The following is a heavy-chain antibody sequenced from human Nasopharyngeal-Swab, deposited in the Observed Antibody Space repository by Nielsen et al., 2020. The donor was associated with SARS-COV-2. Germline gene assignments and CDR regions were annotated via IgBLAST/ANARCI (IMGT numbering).Heavy chain of an antibody. D-gene: IGHD6-19*01. CDR1: GYTFTGYY. CDR2: INPNSGGT. V-gene: IGHV1-2*02. J-gene: IGHJ6*02. CDR3: ARDPTSVAGTGDHYYGMDV. Sequence: ASAMVSCKASGYTFTGYYMLWVRQPPGQGLEWMGWINPNSGGTNYAQKFQGRVTMTRDTSISTAYMELSRLRSDDTAVYYCARDPTSVAGTGDHYYGMDVWGQGTTVTVSS.